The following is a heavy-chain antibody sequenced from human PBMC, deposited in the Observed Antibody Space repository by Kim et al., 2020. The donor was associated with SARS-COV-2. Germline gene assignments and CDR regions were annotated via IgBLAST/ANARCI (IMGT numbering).Heavy chain of an antibody. D-gene: IGHD5-12*01. J-gene: IGHJ4*02. CDR3: ARARVVEMATPHYFDY. V-gene: IGHV4-59*01. Sequence: SPKSRVTISVDTSQNQFSRKRSSVTAADTAVYYCARARVVEMATPHYFDYWGQGTLVTVSS.